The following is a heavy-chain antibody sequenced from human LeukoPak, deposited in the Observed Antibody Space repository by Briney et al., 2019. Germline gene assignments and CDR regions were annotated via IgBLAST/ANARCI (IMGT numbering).Heavy chain of an antibody. CDR1: SGSISSSNFY. J-gene: IGHJ4*02. V-gene: IGHV4-39*01. Sequence: PSETLSLTCTVSSGSISSSNFYRGWFRQPPGKGLEWIGTIFYSGSTYYNPSLKSRVTISVDTSENQFSLKLSSVSAAETAIYYCARSVFLMIDAYDSWGQGTLVAVSS. D-gene: IGHD2-2*01. CDR3: ARSVFLMIDAYDS. CDR2: IFYSGST.